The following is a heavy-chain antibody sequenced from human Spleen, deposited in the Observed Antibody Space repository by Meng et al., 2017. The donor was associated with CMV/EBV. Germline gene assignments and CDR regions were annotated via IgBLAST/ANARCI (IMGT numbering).Heavy chain of an antibody. CDR3: ARDSSSGYYYGMDV. CDR2: INWNSGNI. V-gene: IGHV3-9*01. CDR1: GFTFDDFA. J-gene: IGHJ6*02. Sequence: SLKISCAASGFTFDDFAMHWVRQAPGRGLEWVSGINWNSGNIGYAGSVQGRFTISRDNAKNSLYLHMNSLRAEDTALYYCARDSSSGYYYGMDVWGQGTTVTVSS. D-gene: IGHD3-22*01.